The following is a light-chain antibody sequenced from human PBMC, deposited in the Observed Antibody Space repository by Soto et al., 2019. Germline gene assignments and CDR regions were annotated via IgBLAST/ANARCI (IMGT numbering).Light chain of an antibody. CDR3: QQYNNWPPWT. V-gene: IGKV3-15*01. CDR2: GAS. CDR1: QSVSSN. J-gene: IGKJ1*01. Sequence: EIVMTQSPATLSVSPGERATLSCRASQSVSSNLAWYQQKPGQAPRLLIYGASTRATGIPARFSGSGSGTEFTLTISSLQSEEFAVYYCQQYNNWPPWTCGKGTKVEIK.